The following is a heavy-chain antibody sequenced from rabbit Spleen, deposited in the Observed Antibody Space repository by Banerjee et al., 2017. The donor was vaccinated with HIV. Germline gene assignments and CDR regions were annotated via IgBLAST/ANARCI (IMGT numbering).Heavy chain of an antibody. J-gene: IGHJ4*01. D-gene: IGHD6-1*01. V-gene: IGHV1S45*01. Sequence: QEQLEESGGDLVKPEGSLTLTCTASGFSFSSGYWICWVRQAPGKGLEWIACIGAGSGNTYYASWAKGRFTISKTSSTTVTLQMTSLTAADTATYFCASRQNVGGYGYALWGPGTLVTVS. CDR1: GFSFSSGYW. CDR2: IGAGSGNT. CDR3: ASRQNVGGYGYAL.